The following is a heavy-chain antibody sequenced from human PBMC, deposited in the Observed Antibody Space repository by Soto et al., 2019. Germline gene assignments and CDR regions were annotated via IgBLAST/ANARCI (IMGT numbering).Heavy chain of an antibody. CDR2: FDPEDGET. D-gene: IGHD6-19*01. CDR3: ATAEWLVDAFDI. Sequence: GASVKVSCKVSGYTLTELSMHWVRQAPGKGHEWIGGFDPEDGETIYAQKFQGRDTMTEDTSTDTAYMELSSLRSEDTAVYYCATAEWLVDAFDIWGQGTMVTVSS. J-gene: IGHJ3*02. CDR1: GYTLTELS. V-gene: IGHV1-24*01.